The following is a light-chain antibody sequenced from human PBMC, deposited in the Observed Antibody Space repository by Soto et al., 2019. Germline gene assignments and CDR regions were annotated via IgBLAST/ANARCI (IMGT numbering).Light chain of an antibody. J-gene: IGLJ1*01. V-gene: IGLV2-14*01. Sequence: QSVLTQPASVSGSPGQSITISCTGTSSDVGGYNYVSWYQQYPGKAPKLMIYDVSTRPSGVSNRFSGSKSGNTASLTISGLQAEDEADYYCSSYTNSSTEVFGTGTKVTVL. CDR1: SSDVGGYNY. CDR3: SSYTNSSTEV. CDR2: DVS.